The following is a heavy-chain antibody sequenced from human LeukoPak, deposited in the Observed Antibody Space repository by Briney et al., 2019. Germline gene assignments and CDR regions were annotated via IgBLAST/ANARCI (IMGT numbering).Heavy chain of an antibody. CDR2: ISLNNGNT. CDR3: QRVTIFGVVIDFDY. D-gene: IGHD3-3*01. Sequence: ASVKVSRKASGYAFDYYGITWVRQAPGQGLEWVGWISLNNGNTHYTKYAQKFQGRVTLTADTSMATAYMELRGLRSDDTAVYYCQRVTIFGVVIDFDYWGQGTLVAVSS. J-gene: IGHJ4*02. CDR1: GYAFDYYG. V-gene: IGHV1-18*01.